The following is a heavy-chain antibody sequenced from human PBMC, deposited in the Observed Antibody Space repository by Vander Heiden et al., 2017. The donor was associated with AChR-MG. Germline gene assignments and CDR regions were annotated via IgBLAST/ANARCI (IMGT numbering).Heavy chain of an antibody. D-gene: IGHD6-19*01. CDR3: TFRNSSGPLTYLDS. CDR1: GFTFSNAW. J-gene: IGHJ4*02. Sequence: EVQLVESGGGLVKPGGSLRLSCAASGFTFSNAWTTWVRQAPGKGLEWVGRIKSKSDGGSTGYAAPVKGRFTISRDDVENTLYLQMNSLKTEDTAVYYCTFRNSSGPLTYLDSWGQGTLVTVSS. CDR2: IKSKSDGGST. V-gene: IGHV3-15*01.